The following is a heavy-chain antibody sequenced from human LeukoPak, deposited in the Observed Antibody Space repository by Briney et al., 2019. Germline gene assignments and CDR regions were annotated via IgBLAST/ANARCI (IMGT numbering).Heavy chain of an antibody. CDR1: GYTFNSYG. D-gene: IGHD5-18*01. CDR3: ARVTGYSKEYYFDY. CDR2: INPNSGGT. Sequence: ASVKVSCKASGYTFNSYGLTWVRQAPGQGLEWMGWINPNSGGTNYAQKFQGRVTMTRDTSISTAYMELSRLRSDDTAVYYCARVTGYSKEYYFDYWGQGTLVTVSS. J-gene: IGHJ4*02. V-gene: IGHV1-2*02.